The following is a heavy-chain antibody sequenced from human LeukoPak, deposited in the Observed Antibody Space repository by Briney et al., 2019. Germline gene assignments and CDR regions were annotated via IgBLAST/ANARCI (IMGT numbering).Heavy chain of an antibody. CDR2: ISGSGGST. J-gene: IGHJ4*02. V-gene: IGHV3-23*01. Sequence: PGGSLRLSCAASGFTFSTYAMSWVRQAPGKGLEWVSAISGSGGSTYYADSVKGRFTISRDNSKNTLYLRINSLRAEDTAVYYCAKDRSGPTGSFGYWGQGTLVTVSS. CDR3: AKDRSGPTGSFGY. CDR1: GFTFSTYA. D-gene: IGHD1-1*01.